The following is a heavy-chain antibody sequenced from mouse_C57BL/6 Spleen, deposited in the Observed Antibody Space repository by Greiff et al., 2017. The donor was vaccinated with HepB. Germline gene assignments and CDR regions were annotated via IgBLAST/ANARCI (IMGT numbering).Heavy chain of an antibody. Sequence: EVKLVESGEGLVKPGGSLKLSCAASGFTFSSYAMSWVRQTPEKRLEWVAYISSGGDYIYYADTVKGRFTISRDNARNTLYLQMSSLKSEDTAMYYCTRDEGYDWYFDVWGTGTTVTVSS. V-gene: IGHV5-9-1*02. D-gene: IGHD2-3*01. CDR1: GFTFSSYA. CDR3: TRDEGYDWYFDV. J-gene: IGHJ1*03. CDR2: ISSGGDYI.